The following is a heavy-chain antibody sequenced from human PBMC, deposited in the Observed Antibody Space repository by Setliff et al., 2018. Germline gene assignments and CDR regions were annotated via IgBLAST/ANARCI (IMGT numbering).Heavy chain of an antibody. D-gene: IGHD3-16*01. V-gene: IGHV4-4*08. Sequence: RQSPGKGLEWIGYMYISGITNSNPSLKSRVTMSLDTSRNQFSLKLSSVTAADTAVYYCAKIKAGGGSFDIWGQGTMVTVSS. CDR2: MYISGIT. CDR3: AKIKAGGGSFDI. J-gene: IGHJ3*02.